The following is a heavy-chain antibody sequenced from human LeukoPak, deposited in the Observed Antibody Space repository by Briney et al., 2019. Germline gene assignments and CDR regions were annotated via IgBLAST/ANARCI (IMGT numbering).Heavy chain of an antibody. V-gene: IGHV1-46*03. Sequence: ASVKVSCKASGYTFTSNYMYWVRQAPGQGLEWMGIINPSGGTTRYAQKFQGRVTMTRDTSTSTLYMELSSLRSEDTAVYYCTSGVGVTIFGVGGQAFDIWGQGTMVTVSS. J-gene: IGHJ3*02. D-gene: IGHD3-3*01. CDR3: TSGVGVTIFGVGGQAFDI. CDR1: GYTFTSNY. CDR2: INPSGGTT.